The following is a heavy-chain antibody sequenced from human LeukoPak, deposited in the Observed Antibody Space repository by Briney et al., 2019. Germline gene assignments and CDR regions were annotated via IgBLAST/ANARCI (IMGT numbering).Heavy chain of an antibody. J-gene: IGHJ5*02. CDR1: GGSISSGGYY. CDR2: INYSGST. D-gene: IGHD2-2*02. V-gene: IGHV4-31*03. Sequence: SETLSLTCTVSGGSISSGGYYWSWIRQHPGKGLEWIGYINYSGSTYYNPSLKSRVTISVDTSKNQFSLKLSSVTAADTAVYYCARGHWDCSSTSCYTPGNWFDPWGQGTLVTVSS. CDR3: ARGHWDCSSTSCYTPGNWFDP.